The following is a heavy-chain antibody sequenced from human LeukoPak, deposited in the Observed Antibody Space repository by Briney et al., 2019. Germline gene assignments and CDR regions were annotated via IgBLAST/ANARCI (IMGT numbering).Heavy chain of an antibody. CDR3: ARMDSSSWYGQYYFDY. D-gene: IGHD6-13*01. Sequence: ASVKVSCKASGGTFSSYAISWVRQAPGQGLEWMGGIIPIFGTANYAQKFQGRVTITADESTSTAYMELSSLRSEDTAVYYCARMDSSSWYGQYYFDYWGQGNLVTGSS. V-gene: IGHV1-69*13. CDR1: GGTFSSYA. J-gene: IGHJ4*01. CDR2: IIPIFGTA.